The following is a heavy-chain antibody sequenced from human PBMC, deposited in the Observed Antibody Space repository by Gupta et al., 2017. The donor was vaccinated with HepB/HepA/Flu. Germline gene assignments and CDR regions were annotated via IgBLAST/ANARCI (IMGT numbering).Heavy chain of an antibody. J-gene: IGHJ3*02. D-gene: IGHD2/OR15-2a*01. CDR3: ARGSGSTTRALDI. Sequence: EVQLVESGGGLVQPGGSLRLPCAASGFPFSSHWMNWVRQAPGKGLEWVANIKQDGSEKKYVDSVKGRFTISRDNAKDSLYLQMDSLRAEDTAVYYCARGSGSTTRALDIWGQGTMVTVSS. CDR2: IKQDGSEK. CDR1: GFPFSSHW. V-gene: IGHV3-7*01.